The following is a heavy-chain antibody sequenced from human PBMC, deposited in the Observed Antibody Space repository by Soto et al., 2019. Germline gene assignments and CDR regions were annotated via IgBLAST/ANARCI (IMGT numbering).Heavy chain of an antibody. CDR2: ISSSSSYI. D-gene: IGHD6-6*01. J-gene: IGHJ6*02. CDR3: ARDRIAARPYYGMDV. Sequence: PGGSLRLSCAASGFTFSSYSMNWVRQAPGKGLEWVSSISSSSSYIYYADSVKGRFTISRDNAKNSLYLQMNSLRAEDTAVYYCARDRIAARPYYGMDVWGQGTTVTVSS. V-gene: IGHV3-21*01. CDR1: GFTFSSYS.